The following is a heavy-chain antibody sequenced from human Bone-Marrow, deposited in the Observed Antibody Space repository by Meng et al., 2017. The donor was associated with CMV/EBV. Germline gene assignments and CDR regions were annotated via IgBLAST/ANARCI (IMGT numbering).Heavy chain of an antibody. CDR1: GFTFSSYS. V-gene: IGHV3-48*04. Sequence: GESLKISCAASGFTFSSYSMNWVRQAPGKGLEWVSYISSSSSTIYYADSVKGRFTISRDNAKNSLYLQMNSLRAEDTAVYYCARDVYCSSTSCYIKGTFYYYYGMDVWGQGNTVTVSS. CDR2: ISSSSSTI. D-gene: IGHD2-2*02. J-gene: IGHJ6*02. CDR3: ARDVYCSSTSCYIKGTFYYYYGMDV.